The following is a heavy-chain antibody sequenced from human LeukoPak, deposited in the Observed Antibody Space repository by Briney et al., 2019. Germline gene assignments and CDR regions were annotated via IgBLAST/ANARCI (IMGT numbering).Heavy chain of an antibody. CDR1: GFTFDDYA. Sequence: GGSLRLSCAASGFTFDDYAMHWVRQAPGKGLEWVAGISWNSGSIGYADSVQGRFTISRDTARDSLYLQMNILKAEDTAFYYCAKGAGSNWYYFDYWGQEPWSPSPQ. CDR3: AKGAGSNWYYFDY. D-gene: IGHD6-13*01. CDR2: ISWNSGSI. V-gene: IGHV3-9*01. J-gene: IGHJ4*01.